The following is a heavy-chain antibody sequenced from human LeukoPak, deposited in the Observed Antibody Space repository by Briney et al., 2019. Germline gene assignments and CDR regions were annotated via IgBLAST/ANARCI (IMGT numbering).Heavy chain of an antibody. Sequence: GGSLRLSCAASGFTFSNYGMNWVRQAPGKGLEWVSVIYSGGTTYYADSVKGRFTISRDNSKNTLYLQMNSLRAEDTAIYYCAREWKFDIWGQGTMVTVSS. V-gene: IGHV3-53*01. J-gene: IGHJ3*02. CDR1: GFTFSNYG. CDR3: AREWKFDI. D-gene: IGHD1-1*01. CDR2: IYSGGTT.